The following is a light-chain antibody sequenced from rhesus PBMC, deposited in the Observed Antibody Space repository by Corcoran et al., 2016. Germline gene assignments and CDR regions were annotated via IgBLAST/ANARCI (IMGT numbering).Light chain of an antibody. CDR3: QQYNNWPHS. CDR2: GAS. CDR1: QSVSSY. J-gene: IGKJ2*01. V-gene: IGKV3S9*01. Sequence: EIVMTQSPATLSWSPGERATLSCRASQSVSSYVAWYQQKPEQAPRLLIYGASSRATGIPDRFSGSGSGTNFTLTISSLEPEDFAVYYCQQYNNWPHSFGQGTKVEIK.